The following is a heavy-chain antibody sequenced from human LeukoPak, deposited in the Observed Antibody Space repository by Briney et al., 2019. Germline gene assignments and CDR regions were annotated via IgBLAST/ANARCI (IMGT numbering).Heavy chain of an antibody. J-gene: IGHJ4*02. D-gene: IGHD2-8*01. CDR1: GFTFSSYG. V-gene: IGHV3-30*02. CDR2: IRYDGSNK. CDR3: AKRDHCTNGVCSVGY. Sequence: SGGSLRLSCAASGFTFSSYGMHWVRQAPGKGLEWVAFIRYDGSNKYYADSVKGRFTISRDNSKNTLYLQMNSLRAEDTAVYYCAKRDHCTNGVCSVGYWGQGTLVTVSS.